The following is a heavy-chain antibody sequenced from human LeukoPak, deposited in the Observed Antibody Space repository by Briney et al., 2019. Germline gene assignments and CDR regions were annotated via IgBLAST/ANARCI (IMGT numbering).Heavy chain of an antibody. J-gene: IGHJ4*02. D-gene: IGHD5-12*01. CDR2: ISSSGGTI. Sequence: GGSLRLSCAASGFTFSSSVMNWVRQAPGKGLEWVSHISSSGGTIYYADSVKGRFTFSRDNAKNSLHLQMNSLRAEDTAVYYCAYCVDYWGQGALVTVSS. CDR3: AYCVDY. V-gene: IGHV3-48*03. CDR1: GFTFSSSV.